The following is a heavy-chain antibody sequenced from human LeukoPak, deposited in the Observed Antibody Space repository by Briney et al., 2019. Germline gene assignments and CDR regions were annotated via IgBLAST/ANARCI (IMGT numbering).Heavy chain of an antibody. CDR3: ARGRTYYDFWSGYLRYNWFDP. CDR1: GGSFSGYY. Sequence: SETPSLTCAVYGGSFSGYYWSWIRQPPGKGLEWIGEINHSGSTNYNPSLKSRVTISVDTSKNQFSLKLSSVTAADTAVYYCARGRTYYDFWSGYLRYNWFDPWGQGTLVTVSS. D-gene: IGHD3-3*01. J-gene: IGHJ5*02. CDR2: INHSGST. V-gene: IGHV4-34*01.